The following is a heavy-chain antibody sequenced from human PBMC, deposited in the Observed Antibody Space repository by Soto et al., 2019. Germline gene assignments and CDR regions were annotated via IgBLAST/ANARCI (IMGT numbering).Heavy chain of an antibody. V-gene: IGHV1-69*13. CDR2: IIPIFGTA. CDR3: AREGCSXTSCYYSALEWSNWFDP. D-gene: IGHD2-2*01. CDR1: GGTFSSYA. Sequence: ASVKVSCKASGGTFSSYAISWVRQAPGQGLEWMGGIIPIFGTANYAQKFQGRVTITADESTSTAYMELSSLRSEDTAVYYCAREGCSXTSCYYSALEWSNWFDPWGQGTLVTVSS. J-gene: IGHJ5*02.